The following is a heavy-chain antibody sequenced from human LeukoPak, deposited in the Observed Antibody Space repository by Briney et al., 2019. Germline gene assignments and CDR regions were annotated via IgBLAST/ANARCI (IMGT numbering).Heavy chain of an antibody. CDR1: GFTFSSYG. D-gene: IGHD2-21*02. V-gene: IGHV3-23*01. CDR3: ARDRFKEYGDTELGY. Sequence: AGGSLRLSCAASGFTFSSYGMSWVRQAPGKGLEWVSGISGSGGSTYYADSVKGRFTISRDNAKNSLYLHMNSLRAEDTAVYYCARDRFKEYGDTELGYWGQGTLVTVSS. CDR2: ISGSGGST. J-gene: IGHJ4*02.